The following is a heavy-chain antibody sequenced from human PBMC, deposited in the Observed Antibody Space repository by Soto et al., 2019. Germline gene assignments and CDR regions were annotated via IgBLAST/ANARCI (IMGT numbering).Heavy chain of an antibody. V-gene: IGHV1-18*01. CDR3: ARSIAAAVDFDY. Sequence: QVQLVQSGAEVKKPGASVKVSCQASGYTYTSYGISRVRQAPGQGLEWMGWISAYSGSTNYAQKLQGRVTMTTDTSTSTAYMELRSLRSDDTAVYYCARSIAAAVDFDYWGQGTLVTVSS. CDR1: GYTYTSYG. J-gene: IGHJ4*02. D-gene: IGHD6-13*01. CDR2: ISAYSGST.